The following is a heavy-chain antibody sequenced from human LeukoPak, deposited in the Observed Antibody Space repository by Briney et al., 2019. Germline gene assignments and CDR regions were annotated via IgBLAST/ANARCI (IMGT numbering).Heavy chain of an antibody. CDR3: AQTYYDILTGYSLDY. CDR1: GGSISSYY. V-gene: IGHV4-4*07. D-gene: IGHD3-9*01. Sequence: PSETLSLTCTVSGGSISSYYWGWIRQPAGKGLEWIGRIYTSGSTNYNPSLKSRVTMSVDTSKNQFSLKLSSVTAADTAVYYCAQTYYDILTGYSLDYWGQGTLVTVSS. CDR2: IYTSGST. J-gene: IGHJ4*02.